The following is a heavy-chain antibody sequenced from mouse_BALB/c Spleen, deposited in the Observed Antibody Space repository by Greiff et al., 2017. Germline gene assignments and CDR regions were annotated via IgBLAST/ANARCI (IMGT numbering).Heavy chain of an antibody. J-gene: IGHJ3*01. CDR1: GFAFSSYD. Sequence: EVKLVESGGGLVKPGGSLKLSCAASGFAFSSYDMSWVRQTPEKRLEWVAYISSGGGSTYYPDTVKGRFTISRDNAKNTLYLQMSSLKSEDTAMYYCARGGRGFAYWGQGTLVTVSA. CDR3: ARGGRGFAY. V-gene: IGHV5-12-1*01. CDR2: ISSGGGST. D-gene: IGHD3-3*01.